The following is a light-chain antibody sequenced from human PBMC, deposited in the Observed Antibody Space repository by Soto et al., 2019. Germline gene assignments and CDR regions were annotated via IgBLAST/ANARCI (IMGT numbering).Light chain of an antibody. CDR1: NIESKS. J-gene: IGLJ1*01. CDR2: ADD. Sequence: SYELTQPPSVSVAPGQTAMIMCGGNNIESKSVHWYQQKAGQAPVLVVYADDDRPSGIPERFSGSNSGNTATLTITRVEAGDEADYFCQVWDSSRDLHVFGSGTKLTVL. V-gene: IGLV3-21*02. CDR3: QVWDSSRDLHV.